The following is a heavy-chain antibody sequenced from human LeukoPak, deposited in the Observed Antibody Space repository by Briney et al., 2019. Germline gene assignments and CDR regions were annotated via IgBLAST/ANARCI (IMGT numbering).Heavy chain of an antibody. Sequence: GGSLRLSCAASGFTFSSYWMSWVRQAPGKGLEWVANIKQDGSEKYYVDSLKGRFTISRDNAKNSLYLQMNSLRAEDAAVYYCVGGDYAQYWGQGTLVTVSS. D-gene: IGHD4-17*01. V-gene: IGHV3-7*05. CDR1: GFTFSSYW. J-gene: IGHJ4*02. CDR2: IKQDGSEK. CDR3: VGGDYAQY.